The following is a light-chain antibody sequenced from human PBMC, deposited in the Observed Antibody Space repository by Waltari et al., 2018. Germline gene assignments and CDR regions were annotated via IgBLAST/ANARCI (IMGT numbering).Light chain of an antibody. CDR3: AAWDDSLSVSYV. CDR2: RDD. CDR1: NSNIGRNS. V-gene: IGLV1-47*01. Sequence: QSVLTQPPSVSGTPGQTVTISCFGTNSNIGRNSVFWYQQLPGTAPKLLIYRDDQRPSGVPARFSGSKSGTSASLAIRGLRSEDEADYYCAAWDDSLSVSYVFGSGTKVTV. J-gene: IGLJ1*01.